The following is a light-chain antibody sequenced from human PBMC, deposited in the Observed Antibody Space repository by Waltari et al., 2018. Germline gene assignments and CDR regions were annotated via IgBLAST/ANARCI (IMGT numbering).Light chain of an antibody. CDR1: QSLLDSDDGNTY. V-gene: IGKV2-40*01. J-gene: IGKJ2*01. CDR2: TPS. Sequence: DIVMTQTPLSLPVTLGEPASIPCRSSQSLLDSDDGNTYLDWYLQKPGQSPQLLIYTPSYRASGVPDRFSGSGSGTDFTLKISRVEAEDVGVYYCMQRIEFPYTFGQGTKLEIK. CDR3: MQRIEFPYT.